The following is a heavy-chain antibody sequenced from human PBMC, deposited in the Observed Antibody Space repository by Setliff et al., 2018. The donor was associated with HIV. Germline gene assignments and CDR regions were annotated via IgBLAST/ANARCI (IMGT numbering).Heavy chain of an antibody. CDR2: IIAIFNTA. CDR1: GYTFTDYF. CDR3: ARDDLQTSSNWRIWYY. D-gene: IGHD6-13*01. V-gene: IGHV1-69*05. J-gene: IGHJ4*02. Sequence: VKVSCKSSGYTFTDYFMHWVRQAPGQGLEWMGGIIAIFNTANYAQKFQGRVTITTDESTSTAYMELSSLGSEDTAVYYCARDDLQTSSNWRIWYYWGQGTLVTVSS.